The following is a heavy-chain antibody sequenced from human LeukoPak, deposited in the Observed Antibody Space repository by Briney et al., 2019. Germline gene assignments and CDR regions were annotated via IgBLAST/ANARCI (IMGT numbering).Heavy chain of an antibody. CDR1: GGSFSGYY. CDR3: ARGFRYYDTH. V-gene: IGHV4-34*01. J-gene: IGHJ4*02. Sequence: PSETLSLTCAVYGGSFSGYYWSWIRQPPGKGLEWIGEINHGGSTNYNPFLKSRVTISVDTSKNQFSLKLSSVTAADTAVYYCARGFRYYDTHWGQGTLVTVSS. D-gene: IGHD3-9*01. CDR2: INHGGST.